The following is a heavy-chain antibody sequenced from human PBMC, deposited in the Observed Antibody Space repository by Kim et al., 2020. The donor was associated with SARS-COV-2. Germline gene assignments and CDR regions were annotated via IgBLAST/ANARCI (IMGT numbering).Heavy chain of an antibody. Sequence: ASVKVSCKTSGYSFSDFSIHWVRQAPGQRLEWLGWISPGNGNTRYSDNFQDRVTITLNTSASTAYVDLSSLTIEDTAVYFCARDKVAGVLPAATVGLDYWGQGTQVTVSS. CDR1: GYSFSDFS. V-gene: IGHV1-3*01. J-gene: IGHJ4*02. CDR3: ARDKVAGVLPAATVGLDY. D-gene: IGHD2-15*01. CDR2: ISPGNGNT.